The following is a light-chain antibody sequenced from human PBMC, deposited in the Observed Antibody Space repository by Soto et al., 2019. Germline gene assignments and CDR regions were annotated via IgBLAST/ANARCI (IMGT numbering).Light chain of an antibody. J-gene: IGKJ5*01. CDR1: QSVSSY. V-gene: IGKV3-11*01. Sequence: EIVLTQSPATLSLSPGVRATLSCRASQSVSSYLAWYQQKPGQAPRLLIYDASNRATGIPARFSGSGSGTDFTLTISRLEPEDFAVYYCQQRSNWPPITFGQGTRLEIK. CDR2: DAS. CDR3: QQRSNWPPIT.